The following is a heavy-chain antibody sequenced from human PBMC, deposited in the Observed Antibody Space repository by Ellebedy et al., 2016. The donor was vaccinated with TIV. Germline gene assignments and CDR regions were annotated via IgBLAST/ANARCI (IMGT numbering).Heavy chain of an antibody. D-gene: IGHD5-18*01. J-gene: IGHJ5*02. CDR3: SKGPTSMIMRGWFDP. CDR2: ISWNSGTI. CDR1: GFTFDDYA. V-gene: IGHV3-9*01. Sequence: SLKISCAASGFTFDDYAMHWVRQAPGKGLEWVSGISWNSGTIDYADSVKGRVTISRDNAKNCLYLQMNSLRAEDTALYYCSKGPTSMIMRGWFDPWGQGTLVTVSS.